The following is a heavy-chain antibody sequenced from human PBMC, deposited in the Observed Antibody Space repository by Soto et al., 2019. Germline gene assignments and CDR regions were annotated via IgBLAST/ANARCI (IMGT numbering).Heavy chain of an antibody. Sequence: GGSLRLSCAASGFTFSSYSMNWVRQAPGKGLEWVSSISSSSSYIYYADSVKGRFTISRDNAKNSLYLQMNSLRAEDTAVYYCARGLLRQVALWFGDFDYWGQGTLVTVSS. V-gene: IGHV3-21*01. CDR3: ARGLLRQVALWFGDFDY. D-gene: IGHD3-10*01. J-gene: IGHJ4*02. CDR2: ISSSSSYI. CDR1: GFTFSSYS.